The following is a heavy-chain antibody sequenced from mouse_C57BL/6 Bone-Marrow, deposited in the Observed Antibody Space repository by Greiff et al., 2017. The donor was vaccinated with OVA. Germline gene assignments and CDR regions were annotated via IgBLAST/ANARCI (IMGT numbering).Heavy chain of an antibody. D-gene: IGHD3-3*01. CDR1: GYTFTSYG. CDR2: IYPSSGNT. V-gene: IGHV1-81*01. CDR3: ARGGTLEHFDN. J-gene: IGHJ2*01. Sequence: QVQLQQSGAELARPGASVKLSCKASGYTFTSYGISWVKQRTGQGLEWIGEIYPSSGNTYYNEKFKGKATLTADKSSSTAYMELRLLSSEDSAVYFCARGGTLEHFDNWGQGTTLTVSA.